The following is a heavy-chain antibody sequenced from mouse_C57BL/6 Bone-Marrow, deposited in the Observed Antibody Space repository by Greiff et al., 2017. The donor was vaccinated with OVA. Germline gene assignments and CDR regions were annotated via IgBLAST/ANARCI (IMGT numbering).Heavy chain of an antibody. V-gene: IGHV2-9-1*01. CDR2: IWTGGGT. J-gene: IGHJ1*03. D-gene: IGHD1-1*01. CDR1: GFSLTSYA. Sequence: VKLMESGPGLVAPSQSLSITCTVSGFSLTSYAISWVRQPPGKGLAWLGVIWTGGGTNYNSALKSRLSISKDNSKSQVFLKMNSLQTDDTARYYCARNYYGSSPYWYFDVWGTGTTVTVSS. CDR3: ARNYYGSSPYWYFDV.